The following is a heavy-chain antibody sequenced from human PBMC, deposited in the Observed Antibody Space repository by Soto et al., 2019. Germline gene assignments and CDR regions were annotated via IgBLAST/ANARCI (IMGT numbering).Heavy chain of an antibody. V-gene: IGHV3-7*05. CDR3: ARDVSPGSSSLYLDAFDI. CDR1: GFTLSAYW. CDR2: INRDGSKK. J-gene: IGHJ3*02. D-gene: IGHD6-13*01. Sequence: EVQLEESGGDLVQRGGSLRLSCAGSGFTLSAYWMTWVRQAPGKGLEWVANINRDGSKKSYLDSVRGRFTISRDNVGNSLYLQMDSLRADDTALYYCARDVSPGSSSLYLDAFDIWGQGTMVTVSS.